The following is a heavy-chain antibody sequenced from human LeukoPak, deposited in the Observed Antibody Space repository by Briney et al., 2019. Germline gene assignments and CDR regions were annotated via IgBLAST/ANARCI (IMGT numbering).Heavy chain of an antibody. CDR1: GYTFTSYG. CDR3: AREVAYCGGDCYTWFDP. CDR2: ISAYNGNT. Sequence: GASVKVSCKASGYTFTSYGISWVRQAPGQGLESMGWISAYNGNTNYAQKLQGRVTMTTDTSTSTAYMELRSLRSDDTAVYYCAREVAYCGGDCYTWFDPWGQGTLVTVSS. D-gene: IGHD2-21*01. V-gene: IGHV1-18*01. J-gene: IGHJ5*02.